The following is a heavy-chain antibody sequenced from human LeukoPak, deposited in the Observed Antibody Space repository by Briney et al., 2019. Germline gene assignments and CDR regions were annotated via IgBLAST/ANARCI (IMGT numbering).Heavy chain of an antibody. CDR3: ASRAHWFGTLHPGFDP. J-gene: IGHJ5*02. Sequence: PSETLSLTCTVSGGSISSSSYYWGWIRQPPGKGLEWIGSIYYSGSTYYNPSLKSRVTISVDTSKNQFSLKLSSVTAADTAVYYCASRAHWFGTLHPGFDPWGQGTLVTVSS. CDR1: GGSISSSSYY. V-gene: IGHV4-39*07. CDR2: IYYSGST. D-gene: IGHD3-10*01.